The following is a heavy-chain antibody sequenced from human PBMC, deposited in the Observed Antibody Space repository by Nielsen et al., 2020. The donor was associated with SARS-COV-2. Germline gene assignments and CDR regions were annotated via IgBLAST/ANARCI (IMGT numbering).Heavy chain of an antibody. CDR2: ISANNVNT. J-gene: IGHJ3*01. CDR1: GYTFSSYG. V-gene: IGHV1-18*04. D-gene: IGHD5-24*01. Sequence: ASVKVSCKASGYTFSSYGIGWVRQAPGQGLEWMGWISANNVNTNYAQKFQGRVTITADRSASTVSMELTSLTSDDTALYYCVRTLRRDSYNGAFDVWGHGTMVTVSS. CDR3: VRTLRRDSYNGAFDV.